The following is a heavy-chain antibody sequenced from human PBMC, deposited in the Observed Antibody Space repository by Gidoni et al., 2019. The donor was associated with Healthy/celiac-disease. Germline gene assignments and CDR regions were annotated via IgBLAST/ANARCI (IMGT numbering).Heavy chain of an antibody. Sequence: EVQLVESGGGLVQPGGSLRLSCAASGFTFSSYWMSWVRQAPGKGLEWVANIKQDGSEKYYVDSVKGRFTISRDNAKNSLYLQMNSLRAEDTAVYYCARDRRWPGYYYGMDVWGQGTTVTVSS. V-gene: IGHV3-7*01. J-gene: IGHJ6*02. D-gene: IGHD2-15*01. CDR3: ARDRRWPGYYYGMDV. CDR2: IKQDGSEK. CDR1: GFTFSSYW.